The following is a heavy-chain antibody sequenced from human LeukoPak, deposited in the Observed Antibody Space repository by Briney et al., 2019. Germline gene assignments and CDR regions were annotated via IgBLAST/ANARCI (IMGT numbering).Heavy chain of an antibody. V-gene: IGHV3-48*03. CDR1: GFTFSSYE. Sequence: PGGSLRLSCAASGFTFSSYEMNWVRQAPGKGLEWVSYISSSGSTIYYADSVKGRFTISRDNAKNSLYLQMNSLRAEDTAVYYCARETYYGSGSYSETLDYWGQGTLVTVSS. CDR2: ISSSGSTI. D-gene: IGHD3-10*01. J-gene: IGHJ4*02. CDR3: ARETYYGSGSYSETLDY.